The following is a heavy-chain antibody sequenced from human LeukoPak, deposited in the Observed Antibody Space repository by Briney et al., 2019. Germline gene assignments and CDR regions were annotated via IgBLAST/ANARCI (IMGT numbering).Heavy chain of an antibody. CDR3: ARDYCSSTSCLFDY. D-gene: IGHD2-2*01. Sequence: ASVKVSCKASGYTFTGYYMHWVRQAPGQGLEWMGWINPNSGGTNYAQKFQGRVTMTRDTSISTAYMELSRLRSDDTAVYYCARDYCSSTSCLFDYWGQGTLVSVSS. V-gene: IGHV1-2*02. CDR1: GYTFTGYY. J-gene: IGHJ4*02. CDR2: INPNSGGT.